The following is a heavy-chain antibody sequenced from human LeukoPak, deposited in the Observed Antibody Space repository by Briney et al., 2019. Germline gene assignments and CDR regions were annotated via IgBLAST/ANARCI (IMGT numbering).Heavy chain of an antibody. Sequence: GGSLRLSCAASGFTFNTYAMSWVRQAPGKGLEWVSAISDSGGSAYYADSVKGRFTISRDNSKNTLYLQMNSLRAEDTAVYYCAKVPTYYDSSGLDGHWGQGTLVTVSS. D-gene: IGHD3-22*01. CDR3: AKVPTYYDSSGLDGH. CDR2: ISDSGGSA. V-gene: IGHV3-23*01. J-gene: IGHJ4*02. CDR1: GFTFNTYA.